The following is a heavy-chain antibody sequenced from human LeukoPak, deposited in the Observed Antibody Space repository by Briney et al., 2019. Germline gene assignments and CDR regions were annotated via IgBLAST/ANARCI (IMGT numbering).Heavy chain of an antibody. CDR2: ISGTGGST. V-gene: IGHV3-23*01. D-gene: IGHD1-26*01. Sequence: PGGSLRLSCAASGFTFSSYAMHWVRQAPGKGLEWVSDISGTGGSTYYADSVKGRFTISRDNSKNTLSLQMNSLRAEDTAVYYCAKGDTTWELPHDYWGQGTLVTVSS. CDR3: AKGDTTWELPHDY. J-gene: IGHJ4*02. CDR1: GFTFSSYA.